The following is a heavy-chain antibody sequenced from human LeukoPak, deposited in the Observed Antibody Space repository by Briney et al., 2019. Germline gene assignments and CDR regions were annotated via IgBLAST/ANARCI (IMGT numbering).Heavy chain of an antibody. Sequence: TSETLSLTCTVSGGSISSYYWSWIRQPAGKGLEWIGRIYTSGSTNYNPSLKSRVTMSVDTAKNQFSLKLSSVTAADTAVYYCARMTTISRVGNWFDPWGQGTLVTVSS. CDR3: ARMTTISRVGNWFDP. J-gene: IGHJ5*02. D-gene: IGHD5-24*01. V-gene: IGHV4-4*07. CDR1: GGSISSYY. CDR2: IYTSGST.